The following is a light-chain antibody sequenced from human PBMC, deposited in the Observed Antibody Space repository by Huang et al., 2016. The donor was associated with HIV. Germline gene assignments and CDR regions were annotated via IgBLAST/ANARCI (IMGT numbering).Light chain of an antibody. CDR1: QGISNH. CDR2: AAS. Sequence: DIQMTQSPSSLSASVGDRVTISCLASQGISNHLAWYQHKPGQAPKLLVYAASALRSGVPSRFSGTGSGTEFTLTISSLQAEDVATYFCQKYDSAPRTFGPGTKVQIK. J-gene: IGKJ3*01. CDR3: QKYDSAPRT. V-gene: IGKV1-27*01.